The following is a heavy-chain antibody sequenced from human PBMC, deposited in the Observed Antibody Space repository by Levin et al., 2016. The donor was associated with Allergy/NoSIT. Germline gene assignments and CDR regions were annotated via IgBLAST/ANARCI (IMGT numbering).Heavy chain of an antibody. Sequence: GGSLRLSCAASGFPFNIYPMHWVRQAPGKGLEWVALISGDGRNTYYIDSVRGRFTISRDNTKNSLYLRMISLRPEDSALYYCVKNAGLSSTWYRYFDHWGRGAQVTVSS. V-gene: IGHV3-43*02. CDR3: VKNAGLSSTWYRYFDH. D-gene: IGHD6-13*01. CDR1: GFPFNIYP. J-gene: IGHJ2*01. CDR2: ISGDGRNT.